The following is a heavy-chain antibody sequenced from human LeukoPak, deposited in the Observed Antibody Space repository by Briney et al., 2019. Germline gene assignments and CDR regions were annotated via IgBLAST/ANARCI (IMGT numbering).Heavy chain of an antibody. CDR3: ARGLGYCSGGSCSHFDY. CDR1: GYTFTSDD. J-gene: IGHJ4*02. D-gene: IGHD2-15*01. V-gene: IGHV1-8*01. CDR2: MNPNSGNT. Sequence: ASVKVSCKAPGYTFTSDDINWVRQATGQGLEWMGWMNPNSGNTGYAQKFQGRVTMTRDTSIGTAYMELSSLRSEDTAVYYCARGLGYCSGGSCSHFDYWGQGTLVTVSS.